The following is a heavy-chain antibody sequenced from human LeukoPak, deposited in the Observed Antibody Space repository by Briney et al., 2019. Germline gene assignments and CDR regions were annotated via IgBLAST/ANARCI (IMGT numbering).Heavy chain of an antibody. CDR3: ARGKQWLVPFDY. V-gene: IGHV3-21*01. Sequence: GGSLRLSCAASGFTFSGYTMNWVRQAPGKGLEWVSSISSSSSYIYYADSVKGRFTISRDNAKNSLYLQMNSLRAEDTAVYYCARGKQWLVPFDYWGQGTLVTVSS. J-gene: IGHJ4*02. CDR2: ISSSSSYI. CDR1: GFTFSGYT. D-gene: IGHD6-19*01.